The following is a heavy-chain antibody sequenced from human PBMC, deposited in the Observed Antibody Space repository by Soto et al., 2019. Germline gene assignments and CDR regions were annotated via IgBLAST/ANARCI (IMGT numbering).Heavy chain of an antibody. Sequence: GGSLRLSCAASGFTFSSYSMNWVRQAPGKGLEWVSSISSSSSYIYYADSVKGRFTISRDNAKNSLYLQMNSLRAEDTAVYYCARTHSEGVIVVVPAAERTRFDAFDIWGQGTMVTVSS. CDR2: ISSSSSYI. J-gene: IGHJ3*02. D-gene: IGHD2-2*01. CDR3: ARTHSEGVIVVVPAAERTRFDAFDI. CDR1: GFTFSSYS. V-gene: IGHV3-21*01.